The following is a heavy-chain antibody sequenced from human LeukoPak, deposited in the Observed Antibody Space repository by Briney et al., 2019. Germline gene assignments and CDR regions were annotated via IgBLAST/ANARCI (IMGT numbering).Heavy chain of an antibody. J-gene: IGHJ4*02. V-gene: IGHV4-39*01. CDR2: IYYSGST. D-gene: IGHD6-19*01. CDR1: GGSISSSSYY. Sequence: SETLSLTCTVSGGSISSSSYYWGWIRQPPGKGLEWIGSIYYSGSTYYNPSLKSRVTISVDTSKNQFSLKLSSVTAADTAVYYCARHRGSGLPYWGQGTLVTVSS. CDR3: ARHRGSGLPY.